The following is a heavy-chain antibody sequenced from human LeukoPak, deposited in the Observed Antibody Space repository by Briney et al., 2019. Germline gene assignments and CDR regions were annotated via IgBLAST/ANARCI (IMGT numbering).Heavy chain of an antibody. J-gene: IGHJ4*02. CDR3: TRGRGGTIDRGYMDY. CDR1: GYTFINYD. CDR2: MNSNTGNT. V-gene: IGHV1-8*01. Sequence: ASVKVSCKASGYTFINYDIMWVRPATGQGLEWMGWMNSNTGNTGYAQRFQGRVTMTRDTSRSTAYMELSSLGSEDTAVYYCTRGRGGTIDRGYMDYWGQGTLVTVSS. D-gene: IGHD1-1*01.